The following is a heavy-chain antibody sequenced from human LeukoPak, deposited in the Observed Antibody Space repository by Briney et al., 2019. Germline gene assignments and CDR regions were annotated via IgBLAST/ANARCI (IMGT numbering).Heavy chain of an antibody. CDR2: ISYDGSNK. J-gene: IGHJ4*02. CDR1: GFTFSSYA. CDR3: ARDGGLQFEVALDY. D-gene: IGHD3-16*01. Sequence: GRSLRLSCAASGFTFSSYAMHWVRQAPGKGLEWVAVISYDGSNKYYADSVKGRFTISRDNSKNTLYLQMNSLRAEDTAVYYCARDGGLQFEVALDYWGQGTLVTVSS. V-gene: IGHV3-30*01.